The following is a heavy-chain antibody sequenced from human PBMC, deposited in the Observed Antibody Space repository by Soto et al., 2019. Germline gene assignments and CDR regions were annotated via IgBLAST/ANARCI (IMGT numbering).Heavy chain of an antibody. CDR3: ATTGYCSGGSCSYYGMDV. D-gene: IGHD2-15*01. CDR2: FDPEDGET. V-gene: IGHV1-24*01. J-gene: IGHJ6*02. Sequence: ASVKVSCKVSGYTLTELSMHWVRQAPGKGLEWMGGFDPEDGETIYAQKFQGRVTMTEDTSTDTAYMELSSLRSEDTAVYYCATTGYCSGGSCSYYGMDVWGQGTTVTLAS. CDR1: GYTLTELS.